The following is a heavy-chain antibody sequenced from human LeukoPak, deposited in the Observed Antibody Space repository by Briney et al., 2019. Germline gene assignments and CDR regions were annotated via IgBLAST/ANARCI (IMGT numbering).Heavy chain of an antibody. CDR3: ASSYYAGNSLDD. CDR2: IYYSGST. D-gene: IGHD4-23*01. J-gene: IGHJ4*02. Sequence: SETLSLTCTVSGGSISSYYWSWIRQPPGKGLEWIGYIYYSGSTNYSPSLKSRLTISVDTSKNQFSLQLNSVTPEDTAVYYCASSYYAGNSLDDWGQGTLFTVSS. V-gene: IGHV4-59*12. CDR1: GGSISSYY.